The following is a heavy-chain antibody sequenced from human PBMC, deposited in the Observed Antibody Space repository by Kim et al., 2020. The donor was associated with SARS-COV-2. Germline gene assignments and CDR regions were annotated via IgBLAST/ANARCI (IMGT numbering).Heavy chain of an antibody. J-gene: IGHJ4*02. V-gene: IGHV3-23*01. Sequence: VKGRFNIYRDTSKSTLYLQMNILRAEDTAVYYCAKSERITMIVMITLFDYWGQGTLVTVSS. D-gene: IGHD3-22*01. CDR3: AKSERITMIVMITLFDY.